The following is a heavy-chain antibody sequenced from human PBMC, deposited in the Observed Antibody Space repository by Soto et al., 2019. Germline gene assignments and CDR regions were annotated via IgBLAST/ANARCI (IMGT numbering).Heavy chain of an antibody. Sequence: SETLSLTCAVYGGSFSGYYWSWIRQPPGKGLEWIGEINHSGSTNYNPSLKSRVTISVDTSKNQFSLKLSSVTAADTAVYYCASHRAAGYYFDYWGQGTLVTVSS. D-gene: IGHD6-13*01. CDR3: ASHRAAGYYFDY. CDR2: INHSGST. J-gene: IGHJ4*02. V-gene: IGHV4-34*01. CDR1: GGSFSGYY.